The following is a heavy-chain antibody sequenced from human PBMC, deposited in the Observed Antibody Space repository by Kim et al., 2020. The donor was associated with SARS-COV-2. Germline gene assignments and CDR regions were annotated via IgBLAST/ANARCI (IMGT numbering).Heavy chain of an antibody. CDR1: GFTFGDYA. Sequence: GGSLRLSCTASGFTFGDYAMNWFRQAPGKGLEWVGFIRSKAYGGTTEYAASVKGRFTISRDDSKSIAYLQMNSLKTEDTAVYYCTRDSEGTVDFDYWGQGTLVTVSS. V-gene: IGHV3-49*03. J-gene: IGHJ4*02. CDR2: IRSKAYGGTT. CDR3: TRDSEGTVDFDY.